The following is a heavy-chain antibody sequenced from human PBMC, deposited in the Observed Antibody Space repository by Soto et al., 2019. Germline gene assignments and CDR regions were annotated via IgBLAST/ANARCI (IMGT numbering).Heavy chain of an antibody. CDR2: IYYSGST. D-gene: IGHD2-15*01. CDR3: ARYRGYCIGGSCYYFDY. V-gene: IGHV4-59*01. CDR1: GGSISSYY. J-gene: IGHJ4*02. Sequence: SDTLSLTCTVSGGSISSYYWSWIRQPPGKGLEWIGYIYYSGSTNYNPSLKSRVTISVDTSKNQFSLKLSSVTAADTAVYYCARYRGYCIGGSCYYFDYWGQGTLVTVSS.